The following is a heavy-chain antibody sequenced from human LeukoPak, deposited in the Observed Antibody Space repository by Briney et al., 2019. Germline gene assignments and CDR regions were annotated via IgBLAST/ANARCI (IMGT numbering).Heavy chain of an antibody. Sequence: GGSLRLSCAASRFTFSTYSMNWVRQAPGKGLDWVSYISSGSNTIYYADSVKGRFTISRDNAKNSLYLQMNSLRPEDTAVYYCAREYSSSSGRSFDYWGQGTLVTVSS. D-gene: IGHD6-6*01. J-gene: IGHJ4*02. CDR1: RFTFSTYS. V-gene: IGHV3-48*01. CDR3: AREYSSSSGRSFDY. CDR2: ISSGSNTI.